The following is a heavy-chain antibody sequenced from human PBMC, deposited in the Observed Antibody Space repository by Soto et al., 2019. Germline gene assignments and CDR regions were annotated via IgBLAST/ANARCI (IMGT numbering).Heavy chain of an antibody. CDR2: IYYSGST. Sequence: PSETLSLTCTVSGGSISSGGYYWSWIRQHPGKGLEWIGYIYYSGSTYYNPSLKSRVTISVDTSKNQFSLKLSSVTAADTAVYYCARYLRGAAAPDYGMDVWGQGSTVTVSS. CDR1: GGSISSGGYY. V-gene: IGHV4-31*03. J-gene: IGHJ6*02. CDR3: ARYLRGAAAPDYGMDV. D-gene: IGHD6-13*01.